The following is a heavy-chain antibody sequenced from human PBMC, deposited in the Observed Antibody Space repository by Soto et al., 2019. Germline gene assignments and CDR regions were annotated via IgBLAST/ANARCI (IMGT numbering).Heavy chain of an antibody. CDR3: AKNYDSSVPPHYGMDV. D-gene: IGHD3-22*01. Sequence: QVQLVESGGGVVQPGRSLRLSCAASGFTFSSYGMHWVRQAPGKGLEWVAVISYDGSNKYYADSVKGRFTISRDNSKNTLYLQMNSLTAEDTAVYYCAKNYDSSVPPHYGMDVWGQGTTVTVSS. J-gene: IGHJ6*02. CDR2: ISYDGSNK. CDR1: GFTFSSYG. V-gene: IGHV3-30*18.